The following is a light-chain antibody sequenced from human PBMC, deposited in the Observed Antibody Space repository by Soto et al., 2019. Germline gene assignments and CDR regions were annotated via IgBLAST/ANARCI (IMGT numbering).Light chain of an antibody. Sequence: DLQMTQSPSSLPASVGDRVTITCQASQDINNALNWYQQKPGKAPKLLISDALNLEIGVPSRFSGGASGTLFTLTITSLQPEDIATYYCQQFYSLLLTFGGGTKVEI. V-gene: IGKV1-33*01. CDR1: QDINNA. CDR3: QQFYSLLLT. CDR2: DAL. J-gene: IGKJ4*01.